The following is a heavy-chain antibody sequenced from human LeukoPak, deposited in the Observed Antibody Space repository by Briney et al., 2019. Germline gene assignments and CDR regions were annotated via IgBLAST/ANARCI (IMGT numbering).Heavy chain of an antibody. J-gene: IGHJ4*02. D-gene: IGHD3-22*01. CDR2: ISAYNGNT. CDR3: ARGSPYYYDSSGLFGY. CDR1: GYTFTSYG. Sequence: ASVKVSCKASGYTFTSYGISWVRQAPGQGLEWMGWISAYNGNTNYAQKLQGRVTMTTDTSTSTAYMELRSLRSDDTAVYYCARGSPYYYDSSGLFGYWGQGTLVTVSS. V-gene: IGHV1-18*01.